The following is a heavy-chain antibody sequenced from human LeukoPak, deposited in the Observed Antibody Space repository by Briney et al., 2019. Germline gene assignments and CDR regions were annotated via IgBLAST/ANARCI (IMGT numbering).Heavy chain of an antibody. J-gene: IGHJ5*02. V-gene: IGHV4-59*08. Sequence: PSETLSLTCTVSGDSISSYDWSWIRQPPGKGLEWIGYISHSGSTNYYPSLKGRVTISLDTSKNRFSLKLTSVTAADTAVYYCARQVPDYNDGSGSPIWFDPWGQGSMVTVSS. CDR2: ISHSGST. D-gene: IGHD3-22*01. CDR3: ARQVPDYNDGSGSPIWFDP. CDR1: GDSISSYD.